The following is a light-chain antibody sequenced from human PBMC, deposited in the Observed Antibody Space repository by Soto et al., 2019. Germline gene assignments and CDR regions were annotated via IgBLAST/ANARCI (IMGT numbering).Light chain of an antibody. CDR1: KLGNKY. CDR2: EDR. J-gene: IGLJ2*01. CDR3: QAWDTSTVL. Sequence: SYELTQPPSVSVSPGQTASITCSGDKLGNKYACWYQQKPGQSPVLVIYEDRKRPSGIPERFSGSNSGNTATLTISGTQAMDGADYYCQAWDTSTVLFGGGTKVTVL. V-gene: IGLV3-1*01.